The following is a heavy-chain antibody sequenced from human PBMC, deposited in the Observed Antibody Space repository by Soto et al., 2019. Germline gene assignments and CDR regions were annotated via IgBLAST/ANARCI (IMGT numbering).Heavy chain of an antibody. CDR1: GFTFSSYW. D-gene: IGHD5-18*01. V-gene: IGHV3-74*01. CDR2: INSDGSST. Sequence: GGSLRLSCAASGFTFSSYWMHWVRQAPGKGLVWVSRINSDGSSTSYADSVKGRFTISRDNAKNTLYLQMNSLRAEDTAVYYCARDFNSYGYYYYGMDVWGQGTTVTVSS. J-gene: IGHJ6*02. CDR3: ARDFNSYGYYYYGMDV.